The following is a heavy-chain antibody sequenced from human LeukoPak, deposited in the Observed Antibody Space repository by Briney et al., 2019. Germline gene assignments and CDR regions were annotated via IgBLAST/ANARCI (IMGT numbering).Heavy chain of an antibody. Sequence: GGSLRLSCAASGFTFSSYWMNWVRQAPGKGLEWVANIKEDGSVKNYVDSVKGRFTISRDNGRNSLYLQMNSLRADDTAVYYCGREVPGGATILDCWGQGTLVTVSS. CDR1: GFTFSSYW. J-gene: IGHJ4*02. CDR3: GREVPGGATILDC. CDR2: IKEDGSVK. D-gene: IGHD1-26*01. V-gene: IGHV3-7*04.